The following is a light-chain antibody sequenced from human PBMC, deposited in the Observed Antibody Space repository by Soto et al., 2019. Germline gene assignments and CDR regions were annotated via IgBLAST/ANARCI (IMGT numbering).Light chain of an antibody. J-gene: IGKJ2*01. Sequence: EIVLTQSPGTLSLSPGERATLSCRASQSVSSSYLAWYQQKPGQAPRLVIYATSSRATGIPDRFSGSGSGADFTITISRLEPEDFSVYYCQQYGNSPLYTFGQGTKLEIK. CDR3: QQYGNSPLYT. CDR1: QSVSSSY. CDR2: ATS. V-gene: IGKV3-20*01.